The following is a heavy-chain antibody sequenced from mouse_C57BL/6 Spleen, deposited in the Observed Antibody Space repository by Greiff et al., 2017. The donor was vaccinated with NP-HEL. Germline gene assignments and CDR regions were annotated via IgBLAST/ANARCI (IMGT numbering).Heavy chain of an antibody. J-gene: IGHJ4*01. Sequence: VQLQQSGPELVKPGASVKIPCKASGYTFTDYNMDWVKQSHGKSLEWIGDINPNNGGTIYNQKFKGKATLTVDKSSSTAYMELRSLTSEDTAVYYCARERTYYNAMDYWGQGTSVTVSS. V-gene: IGHV1-18*01. CDR2: INPNNGGT. CDR1: GYTFTDYN. CDR3: ARERTYYNAMDY. D-gene: IGHD2-12*01.